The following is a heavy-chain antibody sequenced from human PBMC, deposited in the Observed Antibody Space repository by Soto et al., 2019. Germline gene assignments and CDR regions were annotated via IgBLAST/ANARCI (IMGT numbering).Heavy chain of an antibody. CDR1: GGTFSSYT. D-gene: IGHD4-17*01. J-gene: IGHJ6*03. Sequence: QVQLVQSGAEEKKPGSSVKVSCKASGGTFSSYTISWVRQAPGQGLEWMGRIIPILGIANYAQKFQGRVTITADKSTSTAYMELSSLRSEDTAVYYCARDLSTVTTSYYYYYMDVWDKGTTVTVSS. CDR2: IIPILGIA. CDR3: ARDLSTVTTSYYYYYMDV. V-gene: IGHV1-69*08.